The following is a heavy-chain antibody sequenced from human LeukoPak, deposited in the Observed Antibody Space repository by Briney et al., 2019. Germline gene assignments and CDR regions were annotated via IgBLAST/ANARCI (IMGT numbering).Heavy chain of an antibody. D-gene: IGHD4-17*01. J-gene: IGHJ4*02. CDR3: AKESTHYGGGYFDY. CDR1: GFTFSSYG. Sequence: GGSLRLSCAASGFTFSSYGMHWVRQAPGKGLEWVAFIRCDGSNKYYADSVKGRFTISRDNSKNTLYLQMNSLRAEDTAVYYCAKESTHYGGGYFDYWGQGTLVTVSS. CDR2: IRCDGSNK. V-gene: IGHV3-30*02.